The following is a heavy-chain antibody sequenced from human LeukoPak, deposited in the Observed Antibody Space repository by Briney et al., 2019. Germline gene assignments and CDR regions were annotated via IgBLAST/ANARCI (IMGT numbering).Heavy chain of an antibody. Sequence: QAGGSLRLSCAASGFTISSYGMHWVRQAPGKGLEWVAFIRWDATVTHYVDSVKGRFTISRDNSKNTLYLQMDSLGPEDTAVYYCAKRIVLLSEGAFDVWGQGTMVTVSS. D-gene: IGHD2-8*01. CDR2: IRWDATVT. CDR1: GFTISSYG. J-gene: IGHJ3*01. V-gene: IGHV3-30*02. CDR3: AKRIVLLSEGAFDV.